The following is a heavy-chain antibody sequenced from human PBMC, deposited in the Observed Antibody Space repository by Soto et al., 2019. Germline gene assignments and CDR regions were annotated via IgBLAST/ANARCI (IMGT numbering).Heavy chain of an antibody. CDR3: ARVRSAWFFDF. V-gene: IGHV3-23*01. Sequence: PGGSLRLSCAASGFTFSNYAMTWVRQAPGKGLEWVSAISAGGDRAYYGDSVRGLFTISRDNSKNTLYLQMNSLRAEDTAVYYCARVRSAWFFDFWGQGTLVTVSS. J-gene: IGHJ4*02. D-gene: IGHD6-19*01. CDR1: GFTFSNYA. CDR2: ISAGGDRA.